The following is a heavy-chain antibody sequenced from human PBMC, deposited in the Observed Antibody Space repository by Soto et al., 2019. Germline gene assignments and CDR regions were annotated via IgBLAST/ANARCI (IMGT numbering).Heavy chain of an antibody. CDR1: GGSMSSYY. J-gene: IGHJ4*02. CDR3: ARGEWLATIKPYFAY. V-gene: IGHV4-59*01. D-gene: IGHD5-12*01. Sequence: SETLSLTCTVPGGSMSSYYWSWIRQSPGKGLEWIGYIYYSGSTNYNPSLKSRVAISLDTSKNQFSLMLRSVTAADTAVYYCARGEWLATIKPYFAYWGQGTLVTVSS. CDR2: IYYSGST.